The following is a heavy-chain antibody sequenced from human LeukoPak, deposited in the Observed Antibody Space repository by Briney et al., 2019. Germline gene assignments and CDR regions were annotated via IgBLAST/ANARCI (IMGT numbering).Heavy chain of an antibody. Sequence: TGGSLRLSCVGSGFIFGKYAMTWVRQAPGEGLEWVSTISGGGDSTWNADSVKGRFTVSRDNSKNTLYLQMSSLRVEDTAVYYCAKRGSSETRWYPFDYWGHGTLVTVSS. V-gene: IGHV3-23*01. D-gene: IGHD2-15*01. CDR2: ISGGGDST. CDR1: GFIFGKYA. J-gene: IGHJ4*01. CDR3: AKRGSSETRWYPFDY.